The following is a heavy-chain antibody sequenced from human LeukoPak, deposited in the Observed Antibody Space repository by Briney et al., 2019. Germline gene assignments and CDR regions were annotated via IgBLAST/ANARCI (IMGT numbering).Heavy chain of an antibody. V-gene: IGHV4-30-4*01. CDR2: IYYSGST. Sequence: PSQTLSLTCTVSGGSISSGDYYWSWIRQPPGKGLEWIGYIYYSGSTYYNPSLKSRVTISVDTSKNQFSLKLSSVTAADTAVYYCARAASYYDSSGVDYWGQGTLVTVSS. CDR3: ARAASYYDSSGVDY. D-gene: IGHD3-22*01. CDR1: GGSISSGDYY. J-gene: IGHJ4*02.